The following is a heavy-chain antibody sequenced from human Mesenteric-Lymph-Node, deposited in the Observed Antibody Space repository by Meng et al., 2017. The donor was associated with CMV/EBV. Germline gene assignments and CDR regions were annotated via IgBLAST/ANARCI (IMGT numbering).Heavy chain of an antibody. V-gene: IGHV3-30*04. Sequence: GSLRLSCAASGFTFSSYAMHWVRQAPGKGLEWVAVISYDGSNKYYADSVKGRFTISRDNARNSLYLQMDSLTTEDTATYYCAREGGDRLTIFGAAPHVHWGQGTLVTVSS. CDR2: ISYDGSNK. D-gene: IGHD3-3*01. J-gene: IGHJ4*02. CDR3: AREGGDRLTIFGAAPHVH. CDR1: GFTFSSYA.